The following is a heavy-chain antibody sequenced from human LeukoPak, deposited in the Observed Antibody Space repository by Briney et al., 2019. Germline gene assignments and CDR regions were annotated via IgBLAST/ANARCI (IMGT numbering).Heavy chain of an antibody. V-gene: IGHV4-38-2*02. CDR2: FYHGGST. D-gene: IGHD2-8*01. CDR1: GYSISTGYY. Sequence: KPSETLSLTCTVSGYSISTGYYWDWIRQPPGKGLEWIGTFYHGGSTYYNPSLKSRVTISVDTSKNQFSLKLSSVTAADTAVYYCARGITAQLMGYWGQGTLVTVSS. J-gene: IGHJ4*02. CDR3: ARGITAQLMGY.